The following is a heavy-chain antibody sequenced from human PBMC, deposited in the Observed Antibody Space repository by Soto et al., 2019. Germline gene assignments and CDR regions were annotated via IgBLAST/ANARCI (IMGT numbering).Heavy chain of an antibody. CDR2: IYPGDSDT. J-gene: IGHJ4*02. D-gene: IGHD3-10*01. CDR1: GYSFTNYW. CDR3: AFLGRPNYYGSGSYVYY. Sequence: GESLKISCKGSGYSFTNYWIGWVRQMPGKGLESMGIIYPGDSDTRYSPSFQGQVTISADKSISTAYLQWSGLKASDTAMYYCAFLGRPNYYGSGSYVYYWGQGTLVTVSS. V-gene: IGHV5-51*01.